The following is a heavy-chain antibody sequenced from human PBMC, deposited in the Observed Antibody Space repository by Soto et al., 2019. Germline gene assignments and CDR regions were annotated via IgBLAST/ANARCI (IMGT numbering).Heavy chain of an antibody. CDR3: TRVRLGSSRSSDY. D-gene: IGHD6-19*01. Sequence: EVQLVESGGGLVQPEGSLRLSCAASGFTFSDHYMDWVRQAPGKGLEWVGRIKNKANSYTTEYAAPVKGRFIISRDDSXXXXXXXXXXLXTDDTAVYYCTRVRLGSSRSSDYWAREFWSPSPQ. CDR1: GFTFSDHY. J-gene: IGHJ4*02. V-gene: IGHV3-72*01. CDR2: IKNKANSYTT.